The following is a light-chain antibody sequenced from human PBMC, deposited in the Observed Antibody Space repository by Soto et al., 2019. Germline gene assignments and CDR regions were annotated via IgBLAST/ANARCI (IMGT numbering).Light chain of an antibody. J-gene: IGKJ3*01. CDR2: AAS. CDR1: QGISTY. CDR3: QKYNSAPLT. Sequence: DIQMTQSPSSLSSSVGDRVTITCRASQGISTYLAWYQQKPGKVPQLLIYAASTMQTGVPSRFSGSGSGTEFTLTISSLQPEDVATYYCQKYNSAPLTVGPGTRVDIK. V-gene: IGKV1-27*01.